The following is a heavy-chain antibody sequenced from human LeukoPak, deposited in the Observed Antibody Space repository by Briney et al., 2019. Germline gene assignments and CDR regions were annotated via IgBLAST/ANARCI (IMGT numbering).Heavy chain of an antibody. CDR3: AKDSSGTLFWFDP. Sequence: AGGSLRLPCAASGFTFSSYAMHWVRQAPGKGLEWVAVITFDGANKYYADSVKGRFTISRDTSKNTLYLQMNSLRAEDTAVYYCAKDSSGTLFWFDPWGQGTLVTVSS. CDR2: ITFDGANK. D-gene: IGHD6-13*01. J-gene: IGHJ5*02. V-gene: IGHV3-33*06. CDR1: GFTFSSYA.